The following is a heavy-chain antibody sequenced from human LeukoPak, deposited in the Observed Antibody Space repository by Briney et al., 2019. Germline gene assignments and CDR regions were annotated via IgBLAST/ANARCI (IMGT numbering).Heavy chain of an antibody. J-gene: IGHJ6*02. CDR1: GFTFSSFS. Sequence: GGSLRLSCAASGFTFSSFSMNWVRQAPGKGLEWVSTISSSSSYIYYADSVKGRFTISRDNAKKSLYLQMNSLRDEDTAVYYCARRQSIVMYGMDAWGQGTTVIVSS. CDR2: ISSSSSYI. V-gene: IGHV3-21*01. D-gene: IGHD3-16*02. CDR3: ARRQSIVMYGMDA.